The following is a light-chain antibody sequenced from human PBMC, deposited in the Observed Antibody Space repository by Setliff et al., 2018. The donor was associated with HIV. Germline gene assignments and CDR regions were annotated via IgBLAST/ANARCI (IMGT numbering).Light chain of an antibody. J-gene: IGLJ1*01. V-gene: IGLV2-11*01. CDR1: SSDVGGYNY. Sequence: QSVLTQPRSVSGSPGQPVTISCTGTSSDVGGYNYVSWYQQHPGKAPKLMIYDVSKWPSGVPDRFSGSKSGNTASLTISGLQAEDEADYYCCSYTGSYTLGVFGTGTKVTVL. CDR2: DVS. CDR3: CSYTGSYTLGV.